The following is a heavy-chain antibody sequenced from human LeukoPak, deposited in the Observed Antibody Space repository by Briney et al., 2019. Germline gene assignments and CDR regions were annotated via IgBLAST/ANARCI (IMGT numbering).Heavy chain of an antibody. J-gene: IGHJ4*02. CDR3: AKAAGSTVVTPSANANFDY. V-gene: IGHV3-23*01. Sequence: GGSLRLSCAASGFTFSSYGMSWVRQAPGKGLEWVSAISGSGGSTYYADSVKGRFTISRDNSKNTLYLQMNSLRAEDTAVYYCAKAAGSTVVTPSANANFDYWGRGTLVTVSS. CDR2: ISGSGGST. D-gene: IGHD4-23*01. CDR1: GFTFSSYG.